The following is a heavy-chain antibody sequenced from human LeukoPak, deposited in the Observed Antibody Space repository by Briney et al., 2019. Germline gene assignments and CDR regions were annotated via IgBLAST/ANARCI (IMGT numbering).Heavy chain of an antibody. CDR1: GGSISSGSYY. J-gene: IGHJ4*02. V-gene: IGHV4-61*02. CDR2: IYTSGST. D-gene: IGHD6-13*01. CDR3: ARDLVPGGY. Sequence: PSETLSLTCTVSGGSISSGSYYWSWIRQPAGKGLEWIGRIYTSGSTNYNPSLKSRVTISVDKSKNQFSLKLSSVTAADTALYYCARDLVPGGYWGQGTLVTVSS.